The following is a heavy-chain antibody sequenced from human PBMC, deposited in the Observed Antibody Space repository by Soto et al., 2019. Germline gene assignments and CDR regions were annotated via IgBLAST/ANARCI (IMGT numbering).Heavy chain of an antibody. V-gene: IGHV4-59*08. Sequence: LSLTCTVSGGSISSYYWSWIRQPPGKGLEWIGYIYYSGSTNYNPSLKSRVTISVDTSKNQFSLKLSSVTAADTAVYYCARISNSITIFGVVTPNWFDPWGQGTLVTVSS. CDR3: ARISNSITIFGVVTPNWFDP. CDR1: GGSISSYY. CDR2: IYYSGST. D-gene: IGHD3-3*01. J-gene: IGHJ5*02.